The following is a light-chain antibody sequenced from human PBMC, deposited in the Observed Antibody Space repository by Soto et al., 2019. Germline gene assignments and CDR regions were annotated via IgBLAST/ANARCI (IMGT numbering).Light chain of an antibody. CDR1: SSDIGSYNH. CDR2: EVS. V-gene: IGLV2-14*01. J-gene: IGLJ1*01. CDR3: CSFASSSTYV. Sequence: QSALTQPASVSGSPGQSITISCIGTSSDIGSYNHVAWYQQFPGKSPKLTIYEVSSRPSGVSSRFSGSKSGNTASLTISGLQAEDEADYYCCSFASSSTYVFGTGTKLTVL.